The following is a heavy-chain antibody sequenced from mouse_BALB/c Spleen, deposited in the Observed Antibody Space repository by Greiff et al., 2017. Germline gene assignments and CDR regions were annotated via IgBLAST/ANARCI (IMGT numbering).Heavy chain of an antibody. V-gene: IGHV1-82*01. CDR3: ASEGYGYAWFAY. J-gene: IGHJ3*01. Sequence: QVQLQQSGPELVKPGASVKISCKASGYAFSSSWMNWVKQRPGQGLEWIGRIYPGDGDTNYNGKFKGKATLTADKSSSTAYMQLSSLTSVDSAVYFCASEGYGYAWFAYWGQGTLVTVSA. CDR2: IYPGDGDT. D-gene: IGHD1-2*01. CDR1: GYAFSSSW.